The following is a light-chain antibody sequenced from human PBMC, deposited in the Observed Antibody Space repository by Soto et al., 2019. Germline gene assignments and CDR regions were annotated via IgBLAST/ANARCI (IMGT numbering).Light chain of an antibody. CDR1: SADVGTSNF. J-gene: IGLJ1*01. V-gene: IGLV2-14*03. CDR3: SSYRRGPLYV. CDR2: DVA. Sequence: QSALTQPASVSGSPGQSITISCTGISADVGTSNFVSWYQHHPGKAPRLILYDVANRPSGVSNRFSGSKSGDTASLTISGLQADDEADYYCSSYRRGPLYVFGTGTKVTVL.